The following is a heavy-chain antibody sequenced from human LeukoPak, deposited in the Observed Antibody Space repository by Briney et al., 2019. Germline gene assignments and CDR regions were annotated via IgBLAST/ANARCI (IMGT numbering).Heavy chain of an antibody. V-gene: IGHV3-33*01. CDR2: IWYDGSNK. Sequence: GGSLRLSCAASGFTFSSYGMHWVRQAPGKGLEWVAVIWYDGSNKYYADSVKGRFTISRDNSKNTLYLQMNSLRAEDTAVYYCARGRVDYDSAGNDAFDIWGQGTMVTVSS. J-gene: IGHJ3*02. CDR3: ARGRVDYDSAGNDAFDI. D-gene: IGHD3-22*01. CDR1: GFTFSSYG.